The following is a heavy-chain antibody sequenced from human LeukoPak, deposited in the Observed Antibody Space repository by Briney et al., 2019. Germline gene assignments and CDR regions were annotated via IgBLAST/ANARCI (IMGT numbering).Heavy chain of an antibody. CDR1: GFTFSSYS. V-gene: IGHV3-21*01. D-gene: IGHD3-10*01. CDR3: ARFFHGDYYGSGSYQSYYYYGMDV. CDR2: ISSSSSYI. J-gene: IGHJ6*02. Sequence: GGSLRLSCAASGFTFSSYSMNWVRQAPGKGLEWVSSISSSSSYIYYADSVKGRFTISRDNAKNSLYLQMNSLRAEDTAVYYCARFFHGDYYGSGSYQSYYYYGMDVWGQGTTVTVSS.